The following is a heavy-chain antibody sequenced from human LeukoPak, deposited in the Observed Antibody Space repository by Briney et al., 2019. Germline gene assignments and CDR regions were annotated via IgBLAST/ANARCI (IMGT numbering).Heavy chain of an antibody. Sequence: PSETLSLTCTVSGFSITNYYWAWIRQPAGKGLEWIGRMYISGSTNYNPSLKSRVSISIDKNKNQFSLKLTSVTAADTAVYYCARDYLVGAPLDSWGQGTLVTVSS. V-gene: IGHV4-4*07. CDR3: ARDYLVGAPLDS. D-gene: IGHD1-26*01. CDR1: GFSITNYY. CDR2: MYISGST. J-gene: IGHJ4*02.